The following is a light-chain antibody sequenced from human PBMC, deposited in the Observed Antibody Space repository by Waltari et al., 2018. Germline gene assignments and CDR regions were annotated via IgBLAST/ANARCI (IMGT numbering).Light chain of an antibody. J-gene: IGKJ4*01. Sequence: EIVLTQSPATLSLSPGEIATLSCRASQSVRSDLAWYQQKPGQAPRLLIYDASNRATGIPARFSGSGSGTDFTLTISSLEPEDFAVYYCQQRSNWPPTFGGGTKVEIK. CDR1: QSVRSD. V-gene: IGKV3-11*01. CDR3: QQRSNWPPT. CDR2: DAS.